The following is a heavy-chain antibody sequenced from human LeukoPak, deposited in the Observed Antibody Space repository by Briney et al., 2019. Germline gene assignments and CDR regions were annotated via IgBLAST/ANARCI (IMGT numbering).Heavy chain of an antibody. D-gene: IGHD6-19*01. CDR3: ARGSSGWYGNDAFDI. J-gene: IGHJ3*02. Sequence: ASVKVSCKASGYTFTSYDFNWVRQATGQRPEWMGWMSPNSGDTGYAQKFQDRVTMTRNTSISTAYMELSSLRSDDTAVYYCARGSSGWYGNDAFDIWGQGTMVTVSS. V-gene: IGHV1-8*01. CDR1: GYTFTSYD. CDR2: MSPNSGDT.